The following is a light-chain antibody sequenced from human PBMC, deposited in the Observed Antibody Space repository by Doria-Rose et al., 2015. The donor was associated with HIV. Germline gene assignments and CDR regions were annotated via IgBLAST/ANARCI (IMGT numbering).Light chain of an antibody. CDR3: KQFFTPPAT. CDR2: AAS. J-gene: IGKJ4*01. CDR1: QGIDNS. Sequence: IQMTQSPSSLSASVGDRVTITCRASQGIDNSLAWYQQKPGRAPKLLLYAASRLESGVPSRFGGIGSGTVYTLTISCLQPEDFAIYYCKQFFTPPATFGGGTKVEIK. V-gene: IGKV1-NL1*01.